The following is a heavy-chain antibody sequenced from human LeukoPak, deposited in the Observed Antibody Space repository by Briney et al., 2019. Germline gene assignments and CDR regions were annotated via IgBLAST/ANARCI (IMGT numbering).Heavy chain of an antibody. CDR1: GFTVSSNF. D-gene: IGHD3-22*01. CDR2: IYSADTT. Sequence: PGGSLRLSCAASGFTVSSNFMSWVRQAPAKGLEWVSVIYSADTTYYADSVKGRFTISRDNSKNALYLQMNSLRVEDTAVYYCARLHHDSSGYYLDYWGQGTLVTVSS. J-gene: IGHJ4*02. CDR3: ARLHHDSSGYYLDY. V-gene: IGHV3-53*01.